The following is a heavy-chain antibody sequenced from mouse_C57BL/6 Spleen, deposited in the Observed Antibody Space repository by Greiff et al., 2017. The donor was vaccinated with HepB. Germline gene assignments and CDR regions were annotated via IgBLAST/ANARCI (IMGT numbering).Heavy chain of an antibody. CDR3: ARSRGSSYYWYFDV. CDR1: GFNIKDYY. CDR2: IDPEDGET. J-gene: IGHJ1*03. V-gene: IGHV14-2*01. Sequence: EVKLMESGAELVKPGASVKLSCTASGFNIKDYYMHWVKQRTEQGLEWIGRIDPEDGETKYAPKFQGKATITADPSSNTAYLQLSSLTSEDTAVYYCARSRGSSYYWYFDVWGTGTTVTVSS. D-gene: IGHD1-1*01.